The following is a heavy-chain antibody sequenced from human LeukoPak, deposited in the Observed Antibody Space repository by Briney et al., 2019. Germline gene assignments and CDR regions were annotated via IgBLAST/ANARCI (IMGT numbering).Heavy chain of an antibody. V-gene: IGHV4-39*07. CDR1: GGSISSSGYY. D-gene: IGHD3-10*01. J-gene: IGHJ4*02. CDR3: ARSYGSGNYFDY. CDR2: IYYSGST. Sequence: SETLSLTCTVSGGSISSSGYYWGWIRQPPGKGLEWIGSIYYSGSTYYNPSLKSRVTISVDTSKNQFSLKLSSVTAADTAVYYCARSYGSGNYFDYWGQGTLVTVSS.